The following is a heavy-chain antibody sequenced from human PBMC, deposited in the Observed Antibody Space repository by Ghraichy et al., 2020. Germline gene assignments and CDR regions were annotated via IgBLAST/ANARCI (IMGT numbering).Heavy chain of an antibody. CDR2: TYYRSKWYN. CDR1: GDSVSSNSAA. Sequence: SQTLSLTCAISGDSVSSNSAAWNWIRQSPSRGLEWLGRTYYRSKWYNDYAVSVKSRITINPDTSKNQFSLQLNSVTPEDTAVYYCARDSYCGGDCSHWFDPWGQGTLVTVSS. J-gene: IGHJ5*02. CDR3: ARDSYCGGDCSHWFDP. V-gene: IGHV6-1*01. D-gene: IGHD2-21*02.